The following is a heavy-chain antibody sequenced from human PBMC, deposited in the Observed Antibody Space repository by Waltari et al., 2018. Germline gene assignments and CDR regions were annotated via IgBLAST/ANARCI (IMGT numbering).Heavy chain of an antibody. CDR3: ARGPRRGYSYDRFDY. Sequence: QVQLVQSGAEVKKPGASVKVSCKASGYTFTSYDINWVRQATGQGLEWMVWMNPNRSNTGYAQNIQGIVTITRNTSISTAYMELSSLRSEDTAVYYCARGPRRGYSYDRFDYWGQGTLVTVSS. CDR1: GYTFTSYD. D-gene: IGHD5-18*01. J-gene: IGHJ4*02. V-gene: IGHV1-8*03. CDR2: MNPNRSNT.